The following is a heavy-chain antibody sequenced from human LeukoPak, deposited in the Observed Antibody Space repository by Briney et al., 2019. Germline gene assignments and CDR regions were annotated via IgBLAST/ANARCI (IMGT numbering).Heavy chain of an antibody. CDR3: ARRTTISGVAIIDV. J-gene: IGHJ3*01. D-gene: IGHD3-3*01. Sequence: ASVKVSCRASGYTFSDYYMHWLRQAPGQGLEWMGWMHPNSGGTNYAQKFQGRVTMTRDTSISAAYMELSSLRSDDTAVYYCARRTTISGVAIIDVWGQGTMVTVSS. CDR2: MHPNSGGT. V-gene: IGHV1-2*02. CDR1: GYTFSDYY.